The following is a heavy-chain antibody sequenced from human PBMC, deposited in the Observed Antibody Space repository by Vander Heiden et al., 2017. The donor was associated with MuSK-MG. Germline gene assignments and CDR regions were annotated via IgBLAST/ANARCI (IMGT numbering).Heavy chain of an antibody. D-gene: IGHD6-6*01. CDR2: VGGVGLST. Sequence: EVPLEESGEGLVQPGGSLRLSCAASGFTFRNYAMNWVRQAPGKGLEWVSSVGGVGLSTFYADSVKGRFTISRDNSKNTSYLQMNSLRAEDTAVYYCAKCPGLWQLVDNRHMDVWGHGTTVTVSS. CDR1: GFTFRNYA. V-gene: IGHV3-23*04. CDR3: AKCPGLWQLVDNRHMDV. J-gene: IGHJ6*02.